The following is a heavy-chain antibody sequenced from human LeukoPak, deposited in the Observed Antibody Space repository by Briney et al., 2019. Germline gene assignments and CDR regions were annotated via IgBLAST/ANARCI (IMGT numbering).Heavy chain of an antibody. CDR1: GYTLTELS. CDR3: ARGTDYGGNEANYYYYYGMDV. CDR2: FDPEDGET. J-gene: IGHJ6*02. V-gene: IGHV1-24*01. D-gene: IGHD4-17*01. Sequence: VASVKVSCKVSGYTLTELSMHWVRQAPGKGLEWMGGFDPEDGETIYAQKFQGRDTMTEDTSTDTAYMELSSLRSEDTAVYYCARGTDYGGNEANYYYYYGMDVWGQGTTVTVSS.